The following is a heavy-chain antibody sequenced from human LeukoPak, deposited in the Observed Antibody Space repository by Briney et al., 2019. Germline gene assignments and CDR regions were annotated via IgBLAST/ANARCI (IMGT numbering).Heavy chain of an antibody. CDR3: ARGFYWNFDY. Sequence: PSETLSLTCTVSGGSISSSSYYWGWIRQPPGKGLEWIGSIYYSGSTYYNPSLKSRVTISVDTSKNQFSLKLSSVTAADTAVYYCARGFYWNFDYWGQGTLVTVSS. V-gene: IGHV4-39*07. CDR2: IYYSGST. J-gene: IGHJ4*02. CDR1: GGSISSSSYY. D-gene: IGHD1-1*01.